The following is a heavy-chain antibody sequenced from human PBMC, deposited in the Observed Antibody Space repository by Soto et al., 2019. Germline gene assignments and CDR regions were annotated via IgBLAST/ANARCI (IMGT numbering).Heavy chain of an antibody. CDR3: ASLAGDFCVREDAFDV. J-gene: IGHJ3*01. CDR1: GFTFSSYA. CDR2: ISGSGGST. D-gene: IGHD3-3*01. V-gene: IGHV3-23*01. Sequence: EVQLLESGGGLVQPGGSLRLSCAASGFTFSSYAMSWVRQAPGKGLEWVSAISGSGGSTYYADSVKGRFTIARENSKNTLYLQMNSVRAEDTAVYYCASLAGDFCVREDAFDVWGQGTMVTVSS.